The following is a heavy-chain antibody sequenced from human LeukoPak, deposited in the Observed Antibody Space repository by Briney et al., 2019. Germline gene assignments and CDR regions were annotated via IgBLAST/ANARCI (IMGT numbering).Heavy chain of an antibody. V-gene: IGHV3-11*01. CDR3: ASPEPGFGFYGVDV. J-gene: IGHJ6*02. D-gene: IGHD3-10*01. Sequence: PGGSLRLSCAASGFTFSDYYMSWIRQAPGKGLEWVSYISSSGTTIYYADSVKGRFTISRDNAKNSLYLQMNSLRVEDTAVYYCASPEPGFGFYGVDVWGQGTTVIVSS. CDR2: ISSSGTTI. CDR1: GFTFSDYY.